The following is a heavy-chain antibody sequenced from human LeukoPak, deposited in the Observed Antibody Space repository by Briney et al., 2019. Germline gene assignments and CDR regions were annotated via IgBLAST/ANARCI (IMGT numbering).Heavy chain of an antibody. CDR3: ARVEATTGRNYHYYYMDV. J-gene: IGHJ6*03. V-gene: IGHV3-21*01. Sequence: GGSLRLSCAASGFYFSGYSMTWVRQAPGKGLEWVSSINTGSTYMYYADSVKGRFTISRDNAKNSLHLQMYSLRAEDTAVYFCARVEATTGRNYHYYYMDVWGKGTTVTVSS. CDR1: GFYFSGYS. D-gene: IGHD1-1*01. CDR2: INTGSTYM.